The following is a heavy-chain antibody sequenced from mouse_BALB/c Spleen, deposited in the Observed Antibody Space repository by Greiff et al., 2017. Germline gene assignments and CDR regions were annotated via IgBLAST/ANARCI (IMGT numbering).Heavy chain of an antibody. Sequence: EVQLQESGPELVKPGASVKVSCKASGYAFTSYNMYWVKQSHGRSLEWIGYIDPYNGGTSYNQKIKGKAILTVDKSSSTAYMHLNSLTSEDSAVYYCAGCYYGRSGAWFAYWGQGTLVTVSA. J-gene: IGHJ3*01. CDR2: IDPYNGGT. V-gene: IGHV1S135*01. CDR3: AGCYYGRSGAWFAY. D-gene: IGHD1-1*01. CDR1: GYAFTSYN.